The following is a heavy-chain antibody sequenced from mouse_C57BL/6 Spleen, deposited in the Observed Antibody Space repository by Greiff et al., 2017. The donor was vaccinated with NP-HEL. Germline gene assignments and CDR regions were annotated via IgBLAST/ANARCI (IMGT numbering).Heavy chain of an antibody. V-gene: IGHV1-81*01. CDR2: IYPRSGNT. D-gene: IGHD2-4*01. CDR3: ARRGITTVQGVWYFDV. J-gene: IGHJ1*03. Sequence: VQLQQSGAELARPGASVKLSCKASGYTFTSYGISWVKQRTGQGLEWIGEIYPRSGNTYYNEKFKGKATLTADKSSSTAYMELRSLTSEDSAVYFCARRGITTVQGVWYFDVWGTGTTVTVSS. CDR1: GYTFTSYG.